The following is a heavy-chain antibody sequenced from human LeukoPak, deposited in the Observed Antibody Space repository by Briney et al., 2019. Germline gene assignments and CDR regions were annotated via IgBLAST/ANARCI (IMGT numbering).Heavy chain of an antibody. CDR1: GGTFSSYA. Sequence: ASVKVPCKASGGTFSSYAVSWVRLTPGQGLEWLGGIIPVFGTTTYAQKFQAKATMTADKSTNTAYLEISSLTSDDTAVYYCARFSPGDSSNFYAVLQYWGQGTQVTVST. J-gene: IGHJ4*02. CDR3: ARFSPGDSSNFYAVLQY. V-gene: IGHV1-69*06. D-gene: IGHD3-22*01. CDR2: IIPVFGTT.